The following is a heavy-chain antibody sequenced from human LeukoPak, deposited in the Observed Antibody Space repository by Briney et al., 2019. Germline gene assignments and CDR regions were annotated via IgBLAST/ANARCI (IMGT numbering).Heavy chain of an antibody. J-gene: IGHJ5*02. CDR2: ISGSGGST. CDR3: AKNLAPGTDWCFDP. Sequence: GGSLRLSCAASGFTFSSYAMSWVRQAPGKGLEWVSAISGSGGSTYYADSVKGRFTISRDNSKNTLYLQMSSLRVEDTAIYYCAKNLAPGTDWCFDPWGQGTLVTVSS. D-gene: IGHD6-13*01. V-gene: IGHV3-23*01. CDR1: GFTFSSYA.